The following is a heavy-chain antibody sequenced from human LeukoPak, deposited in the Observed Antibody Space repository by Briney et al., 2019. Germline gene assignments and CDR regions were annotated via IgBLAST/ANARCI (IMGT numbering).Heavy chain of an antibody. CDR2: INPNSGGT. CDR1: GYTFTGYY. D-gene: IGHD4-23*01. CDR3: ARPFYGGNSRDY. V-gene: IGHV1-2*02. J-gene: IGHJ4*02. Sequence: ASVKVSCKASGYTFTGYYMHWVRQAPGQGLEWMGWINPNSGGTNYAQKFQGRVTMTRDTSISTAYMELSRLRSDDTAIYYCARPFYGGNSRDYWGQGTLVTVSS.